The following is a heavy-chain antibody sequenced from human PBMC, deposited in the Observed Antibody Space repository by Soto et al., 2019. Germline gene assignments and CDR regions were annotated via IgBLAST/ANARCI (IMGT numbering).Heavy chain of an antibody. CDR1: GFTFSDYY. CDR2: ISSSNTYT. V-gene: IGHV3-11*05. CDR3: ARHVHDAFAI. D-gene: IGHD3-10*02. J-gene: IGHJ3*02. Sequence: QVQLVESGGGLVKPGESLRLSCAASGFTFSDYYMSWIRQAPGKGLEWVSDISSSNTYTNYADSVKGRFTISRDNAKNSLYLQMNSLRAEDTAVYYCARHVHDAFAIWGQGTMVTVSS.